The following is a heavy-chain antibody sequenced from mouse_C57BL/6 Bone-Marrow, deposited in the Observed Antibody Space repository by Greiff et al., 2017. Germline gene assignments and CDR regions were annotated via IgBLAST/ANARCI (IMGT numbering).Heavy chain of an antibody. Sequence: DVQLQESGPGLAKPSQTLSLTCSVTGYSITSDYWNWIRKFPGNKLEYMGYISYSGSTYYNPSLKSRISITRDTSKNQYYLQLNSVTTEDTATYYCARSLYYGSSYWYFDVWGTGTTVTVSS. J-gene: IGHJ1*03. CDR2: ISYSGST. CDR1: GYSITSDY. V-gene: IGHV3-8*01. CDR3: ARSLYYGSSYWYFDV. D-gene: IGHD1-1*01.